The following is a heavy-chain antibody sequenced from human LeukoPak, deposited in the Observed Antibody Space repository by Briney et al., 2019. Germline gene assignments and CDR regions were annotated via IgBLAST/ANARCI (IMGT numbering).Heavy chain of an antibody. V-gene: IGHV3-11*01. Sequence: GGSLRLSCAASGFTFSGYYMSWIRQAPGKGLEWLSYISTTGTTIYHVDSVKGRFTIYRDTAKNSMYLQMDSLTAQCPAVYYCARPHLRITIFDSWGQGALVTVSS. CDR1: GFTFSGYY. CDR2: ISTTGTTI. J-gene: IGHJ4*02. D-gene: IGHD3-3*01. CDR3: ARPHLRITIFDS.